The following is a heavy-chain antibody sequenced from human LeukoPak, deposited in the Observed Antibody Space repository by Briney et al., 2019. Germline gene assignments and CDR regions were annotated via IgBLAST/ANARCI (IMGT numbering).Heavy chain of an antibody. CDR3: AKDHSGSYF. D-gene: IGHD1-26*01. J-gene: IGHJ4*02. CDR1: GFTFSGFA. V-gene: IGHV3-23*01. CDR2: ISGSGDNT. Sequence: GGSLRLSCAASGFTFSGFAMSWVRRTPGKGLEWVSGISGSGDNTLYADSVKGRFTISRDNSKNTLYLQMNSLRAEDTAVYYCAKDHSGSYFGGQGTLVTVSS.